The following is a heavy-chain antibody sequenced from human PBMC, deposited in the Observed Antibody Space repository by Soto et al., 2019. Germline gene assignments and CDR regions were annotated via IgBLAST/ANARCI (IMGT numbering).Heavy chain of an antibody. CDR2: ISAYNGNT. Sequence: ASVKVSCKASGYTFTSYGISWVRQAPGQGLEWMGWISAYNGNTNYAQKLQGRVTMTTDTSTSTAYMELRSLRSDGTAVYYCARDRGHVLLWFGELDYGMDVWGQGTTVTVS. D-gene: IGHD3-10*01. J-gene: IGHJ6*02. V-gene: IGHV1-18*01. CDR1: GYTFTSYG. CDR3: ARDRGHVLLWFGELDYGMDV.